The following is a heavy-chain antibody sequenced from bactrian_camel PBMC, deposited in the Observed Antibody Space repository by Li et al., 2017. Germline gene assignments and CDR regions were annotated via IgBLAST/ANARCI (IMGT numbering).Heavy chain of an antibody. CDR2: ISGGYVT. D-gene: IGHD6*01. J-gene: IGHJ6*01. Sequence: HVQLVESGGGSVQAGGSLRLSCVASGYTYVTNCMGWFRQAPGKEREGVAAISGGYVTYYADSVKGRFTISQDRAKSTVYLQMNSLKPEDTAVYYCVHGGSVSVGYWGQGTQVTVS. V-gene: IGHV3S56*01. CDR3: VHGGSVSVGY. CDR1: GYTYVTNC.